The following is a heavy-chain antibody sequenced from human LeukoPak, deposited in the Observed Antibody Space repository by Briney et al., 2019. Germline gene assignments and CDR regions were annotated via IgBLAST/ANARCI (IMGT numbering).Heavy chain of an antibody. CDR2: IYYSGST. CDR1: GGSISSYY. D-gene: IGHD3-22*01. V-gene: IGHV4-59*01. CDR3: ARARGLGNYYDSSGSPRRAFDI. Sequence: SETLSLTCTVSGGSISSYYWSWIRQPPGKGLEWIGYIYYSGSTNYNPSLKSRVTISVDTSKNQFSLKLSSVTAADTAVYYCARARGLGNYYDSSGSPRRAFDIWGQGTMVTVSS. J-gene: IGHJ3*02.